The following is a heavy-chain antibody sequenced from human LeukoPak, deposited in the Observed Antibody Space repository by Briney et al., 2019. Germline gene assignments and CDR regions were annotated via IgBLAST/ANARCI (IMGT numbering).Heavy chain of an antibody. CDR2: ISSNTGAT. CDR3: ASPRHNWNYPDV. V-gene: IGHV1-2*02. J-gene: IGHJ6*03. D-gene: IGHD1-20*01. Sequence: ASVKVSCKASGYVFTDYYLHWVRQAPGQGLEWMGWISSNTGATNYAQNFQGRVTMTRDTSITTAYLEVSSLRTDDTAVYYCASPRHNWNYPDVWGKGTTVTVSS. CDR1: GYVFTDYY.